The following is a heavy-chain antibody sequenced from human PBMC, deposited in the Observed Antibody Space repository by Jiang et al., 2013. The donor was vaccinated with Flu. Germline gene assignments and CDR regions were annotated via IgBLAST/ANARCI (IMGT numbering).Heavy chain of an antibody. V-gene: IGHV4-38-2*01. Sequence: SVYHSGSTYNNPSLKSRLTLAVDTSKNHFSLRLKSVTAADTAVYYCARGDSTGYDSWGQGTLVTVSS. J-gene: IGHJ4*02. D-gene: IGHD3-22*01. CDR3: ARGDSTGYDS. CDR2: VYHSGST.